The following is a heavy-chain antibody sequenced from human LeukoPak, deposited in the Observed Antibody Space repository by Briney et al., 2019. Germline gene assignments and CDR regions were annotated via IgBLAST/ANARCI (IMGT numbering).Heavy chain of an antibody. CDR2: ISGSGGST. D-gene: IGHD3-22*01. J-gene: IGHJ4*02. CDR3: AKSNDYYDSSGYVDY. CDR1: GFTFSSYA. Sequence: GSLRLSCAASGFTFSSYAMSWVRQAPGKGLEWVSAISGSGGSTYYADSVKGRFTISRDNSKNTLYLQMNSLRAEDTAVYYCAKSNDYYDSSGYVDYWGQGTLVTVSS. V-gene: IGHV3-23*01.